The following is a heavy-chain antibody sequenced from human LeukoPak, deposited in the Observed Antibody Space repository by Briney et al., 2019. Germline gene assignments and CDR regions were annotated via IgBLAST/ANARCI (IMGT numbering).Heavy chain of an antibody. D-gene: IGHD3-10*01. V-gene: IGHV4-61*02. Sequence: SETLSLTCTVSGGSISSGGYYWSWIRQPAGKGLEWIGRIYTSGNTNYNPSLKSRATISVDTSKNQFSLELSSVTAADTAVYYCASRYYYGSGSPNWGQGTLVTVSS. CDR2: IYTSGNT. CDR3: ASRYYYGSGSPN. CDR1: GGSISSGGYY. J-gene: IGHJ4*02.